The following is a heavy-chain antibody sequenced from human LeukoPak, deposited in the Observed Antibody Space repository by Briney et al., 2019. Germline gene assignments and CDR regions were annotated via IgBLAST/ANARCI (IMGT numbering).Heavy chain of an antibody. Sequence: ASVKVSCKASGYTFTSYAMNWVRQAPGQRLEWMGWINAGNGNTKYSQKFQGRVTITRDTSASTAYMELSSLRSEDTAVYYCARTNRDSSSWYVGESFWFDPWGQGTLVTVSS. CDR2: INAGNGNT. CDR3: ARTNRDSSSWYVGESFWFDP. CDR1: GYTFTSYA. V-gene: IGHV1-3*01. J-gene: IGHJ5*02. D-gene: IGHD6-13*01.